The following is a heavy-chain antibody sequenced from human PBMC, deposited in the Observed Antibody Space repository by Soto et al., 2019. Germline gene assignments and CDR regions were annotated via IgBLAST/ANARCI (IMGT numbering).Heavy chain of an antibody. CDR3: ARVGLLWFGESNQDYYYYGMDV. Sequence: VGSLRLSCAASGFTFSSYSMNWVRQAPGKGLEWVSSISSSSSYIYYADSVKGRFTISRDNAKNSLYLQMNSLRAEDTAVYYCARVGLLWFGESNQDYYYYGMDVWGQGTTVTVSS. CDR2: ISSSSSYI. D-gene: IGHD3-10*01. J-gene: IGHJ6*02. CDR1: GFTFSSYS. V-gene: IGHV3-21*01.